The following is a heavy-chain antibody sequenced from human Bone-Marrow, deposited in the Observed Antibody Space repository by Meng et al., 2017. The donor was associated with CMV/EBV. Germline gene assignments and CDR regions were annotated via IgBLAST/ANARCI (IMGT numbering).Heavy chain of an antibody. CDR2: IYYSGNS. J-gene: IGHJ4*02. V-gene: IGHV4-30-4*08. CDR1: TDSINTVDYS. Sequence: STDSINTVDYSWSWLRQPPGKGLEWIGYIYYSGNSYYNPSLKSRVTISVDTTRNQFSLKLSSVTAADTAVYYCARYYYHSSAYHFDSWGQGALVTVSS. D-gene: IGHD3-22*01. CDR3: ARYYYHSSAYHFDS.